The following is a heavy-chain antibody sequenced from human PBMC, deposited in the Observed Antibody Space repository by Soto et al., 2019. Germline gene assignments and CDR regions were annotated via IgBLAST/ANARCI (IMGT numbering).Heavy chain of an antibody. J-gene: IGHJ1*01. D-gene: IGHD3-22*01. V-gene: IGHV3-48*02. CDR2: ISSSSSTI. CDR1: GFPLSSYS. Sequence: PGGSLRLSCAASGFPLSSYSMNWVRQAPGKGLEWVSYISSSSSTIYYADSVKGRFTISRDNAKNSLYLQMNSLRDEDTAVYYCARDPPSSNYDSSGYYPEYFQHWGQGTLVTVSS. CDR3: ARDPPSSNYDSSGYYPEYFQH.